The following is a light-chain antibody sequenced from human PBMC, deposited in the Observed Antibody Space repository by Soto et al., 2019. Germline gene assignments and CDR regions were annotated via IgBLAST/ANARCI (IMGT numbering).Light chain of an antibody. Sequence: SYELTQPPSVSVSPGQTASITCSGDKLGDKYACWYQQKPGQSPVLVIYQDSKRPSGIPERLSGSNSGNTATLTISGTQAMDEADYYCQAWDSSTAFYVVFGGGTKVTVL. J-gene: IGLJ2*01. V-gene: IGLV3-1*01. CDR1: KLGDKY. CDR3: QAWDSSTAFYVV. CDR2: QDS.